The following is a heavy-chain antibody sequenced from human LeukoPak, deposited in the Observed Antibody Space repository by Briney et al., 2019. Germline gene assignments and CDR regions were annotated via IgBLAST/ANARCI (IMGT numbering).Heavy chain of an antibody. CDR1: GGSISSYY. D-gene: IGHD4-17*01. CDR2: IYYSGST. Sequence: SETLSLTCTVSGGSISSYYWSWIRQPPGKGLEWIGYIYYSGSTNYNPSLKSRVTISVDTSENQFSLKLSSVTAADTAVYYCARGYGDYDGPDYWGQGTLVTVSS. V-gene: IGHV4-59*01. J-gene: IGHJ4*02. CDR3: ARGYGDYDGPDY.